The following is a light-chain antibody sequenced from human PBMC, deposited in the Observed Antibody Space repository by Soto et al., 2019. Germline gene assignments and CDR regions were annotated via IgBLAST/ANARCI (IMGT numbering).Light chain of an antibody. J-gene: IGKJ2*01. CDR2: QVS. CDR1: QGFVHSNGDTF. CDR3: MQGTHWPYT. V-gene: IGKV2-30*02. Sequence: DVVMTQSPLSLPVTLGQPASISCRSSQGFVHSNGDTFLSWFQQRPGQSPRRLIYQVSNRDSGVPDRFSGSGSGTDFTLTISRVEAEDVAIYYCMQGTHWPYTFGQGTKLEI.